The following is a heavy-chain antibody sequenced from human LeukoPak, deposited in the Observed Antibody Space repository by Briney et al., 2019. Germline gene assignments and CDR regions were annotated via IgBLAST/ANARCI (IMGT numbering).Heavy chain of an antibody. CDR1: GGSISSYY. J-gene: IGHJ3*02. V-gene: IGHV4-59*01. D-gene: IGHD3-22*01. Sequence: PSETLSLTCTVSGGSISSYYWSWIRQPPGKGLEWIGYIYYSGRTNYNTSLKSRVTLSVDTSKNQFSLNLSSVTAADTAVYYCARVITLGAFDIWGQGTMVTVSS. CDR3: ARVITLGAFDI. CDR2: IYYSGRT.